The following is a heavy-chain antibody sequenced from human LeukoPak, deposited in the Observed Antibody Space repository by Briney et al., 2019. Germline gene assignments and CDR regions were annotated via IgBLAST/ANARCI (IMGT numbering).Heavy chain of an antibody. J-gene: IGHJ4*02. D-gene: IGHD3-3*02. CDR2: IWFDGSNI. CDR3: ARMQSGALDY. V-gene: IGHV3-33*01. CDR1: GFTFSSYV. Sequence: PGRALRLSCAASGFTFSSYVMHWVRQAPGKGLEWVAVIWFDGSNIYHADSVKGRFTISRDNSKNRLYLQMNSLRAEDTALYYCARMQSGALDYWGQGTLVTVSS.